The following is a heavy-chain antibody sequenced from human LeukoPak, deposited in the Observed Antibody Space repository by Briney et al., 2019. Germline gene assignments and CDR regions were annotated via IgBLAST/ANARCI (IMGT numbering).Heavy chain of an antibody. Sequence: ASVKVSCKVSGYTLTELSMHWVRQAPGKGLEWMGGFDPEDGETIYAQKFQGRVTMTEDTSTDTAYMELSSLRSEDTAAYYCATVKVPAAIQHYYYYMDVWGKGTTVTVSS. CDR2: FDPEDGET. D-gene: IGHD2-2*02. CDR1: GYTLTELS. CDR3: ATVKVPAAIQHYYYYMDV. J-gene: IGHJ6*03. V-gene: IGHV1-24*01.